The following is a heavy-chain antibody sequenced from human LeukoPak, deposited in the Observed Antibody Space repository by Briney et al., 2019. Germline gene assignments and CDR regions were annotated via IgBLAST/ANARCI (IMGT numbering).Heavy chain of an antibody. CDR3: ARDRSSGCDY. D-gene: IGHD3-22*01. CDR2: INQDGSAK. Sequence: GGSLRLSCAASGFTFSDYYMSRIRQAPGKGLEWVANINQDGSAKYYVDSMKGRFTISRDNAKNSLYLEMNSLRAEDTAVYYCARDRSSGCDYWGQGTLVSVSS. CDR1: GFTFSDYY. V-gene: IGHV3-7*01. J-gene: IGHJ4*02.